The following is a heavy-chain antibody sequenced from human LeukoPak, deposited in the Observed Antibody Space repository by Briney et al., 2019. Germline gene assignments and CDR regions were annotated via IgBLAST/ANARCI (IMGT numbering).Heavy chain of an antibody. CDR3: ARAERYCSSTSCLAVGDDYYYMDV. D-gene: IGHD2-2*01. J-gene: IGHJ6*03. V-gene: IGHV1-69*05. CDR1: GGTFSSYA. CDR2: IIPIFGTA. Sequence: SSVKVSCKASGGTFSSYAISWVRQAPGQGLEWMGGIIPIFGTATYAQKFQGRVTITTDESTSTAYMELSSLRSEDTAVYYCARAERYCSSTSCLAVGDDYYYMDVWGKGTTVTVSS.